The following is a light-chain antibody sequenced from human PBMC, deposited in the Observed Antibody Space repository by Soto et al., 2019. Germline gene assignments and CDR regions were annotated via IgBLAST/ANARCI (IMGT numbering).Light chain of an antibody. CDR2: GAS. Sequence: EIVLTQSPGTLSLSPGEGATLSCRASQSVPNSYLAWYQQKPGQAPRLLIYGASSRATGIPVRFSGSGSGTDFTLTISRLEPEDFAVYYCQRYGTSTTFGQGTKVDIK. CDR3: QRYGTSTT. V-gene: IGKV3-20*01. CDR1: QSVPNSY. J-gene: IGKJ1*01.